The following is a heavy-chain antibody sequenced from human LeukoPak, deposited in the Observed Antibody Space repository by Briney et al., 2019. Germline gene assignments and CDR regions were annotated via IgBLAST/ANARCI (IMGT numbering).Heavy chain of an antibody. J-gene: IGHJ4*02. CDR3: AREGYYYDSSGYYAY. V-gene: IGHV4-34*01. Sequence: SETLSLTCAVYGGSFSGYYWSWIRQPPGKGLEWIGEINHSGSTNYNPSLKSRVTISVDTSKNQFSLKLSPVTAADTAVYYCAREGYYYDSSGYYAYWGQGTLVTVSS. CDR2: INHSGST. D-gene: IGHD3-22*01. CDR1: GGSFSGYY.